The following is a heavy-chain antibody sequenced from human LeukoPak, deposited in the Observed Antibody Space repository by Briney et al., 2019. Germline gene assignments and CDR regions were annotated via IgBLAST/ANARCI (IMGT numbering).Heavy chain of an antibody. CDR3: AKSPYGDGAVVSFDI. D-gene: IGHD4-17*01. CDR1: GFTFDDYA. J-gene: IGHJ3*02. V-gene: IGHV3-9*03. Sequence: GGSLRLSCAASGFTFDDYAMHWVRQAPGKGLEWVSGISWNSGSIAYADSVKGRFTISRDNAKNSLYLQMNSLRAEDMALYYCAKSPYGDGAVVSFDIWGQGTMVTVSS. CDR2: ISWNSGSI.